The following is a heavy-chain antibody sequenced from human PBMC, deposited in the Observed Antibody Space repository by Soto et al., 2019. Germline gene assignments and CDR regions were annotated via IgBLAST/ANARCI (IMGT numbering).Heavy chain of an antibody. J-gene: IGHJ5*02. CDR1: GGSISSGGYS. CDR3: ARVPGP. Sequence: QLQLQESGSGLVKPSETLSLTCAVSGGSISSGGYSWSWIRQPPGKGLQWIGYIYKSGSTYHNLSLKSRVTISVDRSKNQFSLKLSSVPAANTAVYYCARVPGPWVQGTPVTLSS. D-gene: IGHD7-27*01. CDR2: IYKSGST. V-gene: IGHV4-30-2*01.